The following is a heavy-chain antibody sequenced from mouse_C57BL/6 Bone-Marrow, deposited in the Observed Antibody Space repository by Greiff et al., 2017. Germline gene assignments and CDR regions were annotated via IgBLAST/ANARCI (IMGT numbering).Heavy chain of an antibody. V-gene: IGHV1-64*01. J-gene: IGHJ1*03. CDR2: IHPNSGST. CDR1: GYTFTSYW. Sequence: VQLQQPGAELVKPGASVKLSCTASGYTFTSYWMHWVKQRPGQGLEWIGMIHPNSGSTNYNEKFKSKATLTVDKSSSTAYMQLSSLTSEDSAVYYCARSPYYGNYFWYFDVWGTGTTVTVSS. CDR3: ARSPYYGNYFWYFDV. D-gene: IGHD2-1*01.